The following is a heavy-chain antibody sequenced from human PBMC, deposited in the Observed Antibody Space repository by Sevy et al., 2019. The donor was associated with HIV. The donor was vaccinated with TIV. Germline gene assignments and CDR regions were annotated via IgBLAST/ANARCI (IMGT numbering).Heavy chain of an antibody. Sequence: GGSLRLSCAASGFTFSMYAMSWVRQAPGKGLEWVSGITGSGTGSAGSGGSTNYADSVKGRFTVSRDNSKNTLYLQMNSLRAEDTDVYYCAIFYSYGSGTDYNGMDVWGQGTTVTVSS. V-gene: IGHV3-23*01. CDR1: GFTFSMYA. CDR3: AIFYSYGSGTDYNGMDV. J-gene: IGHJ6*02. D-gene: IGHD3-10*01. CDR2: ITGSGTGSAGSGGST.